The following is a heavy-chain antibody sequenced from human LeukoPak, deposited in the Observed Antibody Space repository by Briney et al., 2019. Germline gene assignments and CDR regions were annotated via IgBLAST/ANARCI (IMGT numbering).Heavy chain of an antibody. D-gene: IGHD3-10*01. V-gene: IGHV1-2*02. CDR3: ARDRTYRGVIMSENWFDP. Sequence: GASVKVSCKASGYTFTGYYMHWVRQAPGQGLEWMGWINPNSGGTNYAQKFQGRVTMTRDMSISTAYMELSRLRSDDTAVYYCARDRTYRGVIMSENWFDPWGQGTLVTVSS. J-gene: IGHJ5*02. CDR1: GYTFTGYY. CDR2: INPNSGGT.